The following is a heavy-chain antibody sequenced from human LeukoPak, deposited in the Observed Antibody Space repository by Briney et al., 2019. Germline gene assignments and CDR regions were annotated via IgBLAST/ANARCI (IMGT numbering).Heavy chain of an antibody. V-gene: IGHV1-2*02. D-gene: IGHD3-22*01. CDR1: GYTFTGYY. CDR2: INPNSGGT. J-gene: IGHJ4*02. CDR3: AKDMESAYDCSGYYSPFDS. Sequence: ASVKVSCKASGYTFTGYYMHWVRQAPGQGLEWMGWINPNSGGTNYAQKFQGRVTMTRDTSISTAYMELSRLRSDDTAVYYCAKDMESAYDCSGYYSPFDSWAQGTLVTASS.